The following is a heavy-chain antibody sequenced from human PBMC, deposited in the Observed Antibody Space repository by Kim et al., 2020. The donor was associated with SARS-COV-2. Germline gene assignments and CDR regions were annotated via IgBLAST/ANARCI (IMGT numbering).Heavy chain of an antibody. CDR3: ARHAPPKDYDFWSGYARTEGYYYGMDV. CDR2: IYPGDSDT. CDR1: GYSFTSYW. J-gene: IGHJ6*02. D-gene: IGHD3-3*01. Sequence: GESLKISCKGSGYSFTSYWIGWVRQMPGKGLEWMGIIYPGDSDTRYSPSFQGQVTISADKSISTAYLQWSSLKASDTAMYYCARHAPPKDYDFWSGYARTEGYYYGMDVWGQGTTVTVSS. V-gene: IGHV5-51*01.